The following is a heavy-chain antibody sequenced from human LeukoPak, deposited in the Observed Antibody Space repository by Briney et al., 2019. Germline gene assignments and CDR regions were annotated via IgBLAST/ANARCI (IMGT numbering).Heavy chain of an antibody. D-gene: IGHD6-6*01. CDR2: IFPGDSVT. J-gene: IGHJ2*01. CDR1: GYSFTSFW. V-gene: IGHV5-51*01. Sequence: WEPLKISCKGSGYSFTSFWIGWVRQMPGKGLEWMGIIFPGDSVTRYSPSFQEQVTISADKSISAAHLQWSSLKASDTAMYYCARLSYFRSSYWYFDLWGRGTLVTVSS. CDR3: ARLSYFRSSYWYFDL.